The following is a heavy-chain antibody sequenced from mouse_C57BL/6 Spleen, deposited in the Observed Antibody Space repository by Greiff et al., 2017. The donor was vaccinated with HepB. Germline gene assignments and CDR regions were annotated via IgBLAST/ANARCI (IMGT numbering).Heavy chain of an antibody. D-gene: IGHD2-10*02. CDR3: AREGYGNLYYAMDY. V-gene: IGHV1-55*01. J-gene: IGHJ4*01. CDR1: GYTFTSYW. Sequence: QVQLQQPGAELVKPGASVKMSCKASGYTFTSYWITWVKQRPGQGLEWIGDIYPGSGSTNYNEKFKSKATLTVDTSSSTAYMQLSSLTSEDSAVYYCAREGYGNLYYAMDYWGQGTSVTVSS. CDR2: IYPGSGST.